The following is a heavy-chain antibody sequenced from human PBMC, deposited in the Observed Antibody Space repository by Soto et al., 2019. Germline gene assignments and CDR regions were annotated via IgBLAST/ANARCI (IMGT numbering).Heavy chain of an antibody. D-gene: IGHD5-18*01. CDR2: INPSGGST. V-gene: IGHV1-46*01. CDR3: ASNGPAMDLSFDY. CDR1: GYTFTSYY. J-gene: IGHJ4*02. Sequence: VSCKASGYTFTSYYMHWVRQAPGQGLEWMGIINPSGGSTSYAQKFQGRVTMTRDTSTSTVYMELSSLRSEDTAVYYCASNGPAMDLSFDYWGQGTLVTVSS.